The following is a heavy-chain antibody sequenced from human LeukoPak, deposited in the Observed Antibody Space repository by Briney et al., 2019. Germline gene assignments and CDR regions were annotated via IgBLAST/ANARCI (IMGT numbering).Heavy chain of an antibody. CDR3: ASIPTHSSSLYFDY. Sequence: ASVKVSCKVSGYTLTELSMHWVRQAPGKGLEWMGGFNPEDGETIYAEKFQGRVSMTEDTSTDTAYMELSSLRSEDTAVYYCASIPTHSSSLYFDYWGQGTLVTVSS. CDR2: FNPEDGET. D-gene: IGHD6-6*01. CDR1: GYTLTELS. J-gene: IGHJ4*02. V-gene: IGHV1-24*01.